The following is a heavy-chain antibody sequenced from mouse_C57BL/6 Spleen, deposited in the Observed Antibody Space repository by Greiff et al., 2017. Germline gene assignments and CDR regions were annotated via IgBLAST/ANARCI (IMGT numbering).Heavy chain of an antibody. D-gene: IGHD2-1*01. CDR3: ARHYGNYHAMDY. CDR2: INPSTGGT. J-gene: IGHJ4*01. V-gene: IGHV1-42*01. CDR1: GYSFTGYY. Sequence: EVQLKESGPELVKPGASVKISCKASGYSFTGYYMNWVKQSPEKSLEWIGEINPSTGGTTYNQKFKAKATLTVDKSSSTAYMQLKSLTSEDSAVYYCARHYGNYHAMDYWGQGTSVTVSS.